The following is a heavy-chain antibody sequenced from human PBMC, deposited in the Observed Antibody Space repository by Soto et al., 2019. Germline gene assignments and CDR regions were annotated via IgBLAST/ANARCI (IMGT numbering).Heavy chain of an antibody. CDR1: SGSISSSNW. D-gene: IGHD3-22*01. CDR3: ARGSRGDTHYYDSSGYYSSPTFSLDY. CDR2: IYHSGST. V-gene: IGHV4-4*02. J-gene: IGHJ4*02. Sequence: KPSETLSLTCAVSSGSISSSNWWSWVRQPPGKGLEWIGEIYHSGSTNYNPSLKSRVTISVDKSKNQFSLKLSSVTAADTAVYYCARGSRGDTHYYDSSGYYSSPTFSLDYWGQGTLVTVSS.